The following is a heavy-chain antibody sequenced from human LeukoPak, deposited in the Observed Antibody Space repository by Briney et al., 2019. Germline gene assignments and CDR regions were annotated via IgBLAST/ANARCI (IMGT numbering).Heavy chain of an antibody. V-gene: IGHV1-69*04. Sequence: ASVKVSCKASGGTFSSYAISWVRQAPGQGLEWMGRIIPILGIANYAQKFQGRVTITADKSTSTAYMELSSLRCEDTAVYYCARAGYGDYPNWFDPWGEGTLVTVSS. CDR2: IIPILGIA. D-gene: IGHD4-17*01. J-gene: IGHJ5*02. CDR1: GGTFSSYA. CDR3: ARAGYGDYPNWFDP.